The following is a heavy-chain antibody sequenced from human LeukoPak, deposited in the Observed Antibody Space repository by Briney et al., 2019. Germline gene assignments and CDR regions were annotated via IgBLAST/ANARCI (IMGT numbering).Heavy chain of an antibody. Sequence: GGSLRLSCAVSGFTVSSIYLSWVRQAPGRGLEWVSLIFSDGRTYYADSAKGRFTISRDNSKNTLYLQMNSLRAEDTAVYYFARAQSPYAYYYYYMDVWGKGTTVTVSS. CDR1: GFTVSSIY. CDR3: ARAQSPYAYYYYYMDV. CDR2: IFSDGRT. V-gene: IGHV3-66*02. J-gene: IGHJ6*03.